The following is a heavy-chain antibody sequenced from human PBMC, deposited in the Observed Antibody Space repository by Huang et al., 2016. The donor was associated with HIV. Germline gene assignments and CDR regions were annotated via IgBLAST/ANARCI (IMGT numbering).Heavy chain of an antibody. V-gene: IGHV2-5*02. J-gene: IGHJ4*02. CDR2: IYWDDDK. D-gene: IGHD3-22*01. CDR3: AHSPSGTWLLGRYFGY. Sequence: QITLKESGPMLVKPTQTLTLTCTFSGFSLSTSGVGVGWIRQPPGKALEWLALIYWDDDKFYSPALKSRLTITKDTSKNQVVLTMTNMDPVDTATYYCAHSPSGTWLLGRYFGYWGQGTLVTVSS. CDR1: GFSLSTSGVG.